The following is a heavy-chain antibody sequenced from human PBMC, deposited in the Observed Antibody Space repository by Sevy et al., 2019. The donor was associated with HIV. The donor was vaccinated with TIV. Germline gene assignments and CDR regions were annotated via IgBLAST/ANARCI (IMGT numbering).Heavy chain of an antibody. D-gene: IGHD3-10*02. CDR3: AREGCSKPHDY. CDR2: FYFGCGQI. V-gene: IGHV3-23*01. CDR1: GFTFRNYA. Sequence: GGSLRLSCAASGFTFRNYAMSWVRQAPGKGLEWVSTFYFGCGQINYADSVKGRFTISRDDSKNTLYLQMNSLRAEDTAIYYCAREGCSKPHDYWGQGTLVTVSS. J-gene: IGHJ4*02.